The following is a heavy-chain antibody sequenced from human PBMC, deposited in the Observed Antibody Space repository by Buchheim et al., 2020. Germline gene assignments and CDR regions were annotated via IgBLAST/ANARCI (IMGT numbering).Heavy chain of an antibody. Sequence: QVQLVQSGAEVKKPGAPVRVSCKASGYTFTDYHIHWIRQAPGQGLEWMGWIKVNSGDTHFAAKFQGRATVTRDTSDTTVYLELNRLTSGDTAIYYCARSGLEFWIDYWGQGAL. D-gene: IGHD3-3*01. J-gene: IGHJ4*02. CDR1: GYTFTDYH. CDR2: IKVNSGDT. CDR3: ARSGLEFWIDY. V-gene: IGHV1-2*02.